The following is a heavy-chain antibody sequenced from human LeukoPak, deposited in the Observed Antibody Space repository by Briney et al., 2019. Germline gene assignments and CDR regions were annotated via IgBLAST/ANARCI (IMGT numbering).Heavy chain of an antibody. CDR3: ARDEGSGSSSWY. CDR2: IRYDGSNK. V-gene: IGHV3-30*02. J-gene: IGHJ4*02. D-gene: IGHD6-13*01. Sequence: GGSLRLSCAASGFTFSSYGMHWVRQAPGKGLEWVAFIRYDGSNKYYADSVKGRFTISRDNAKNSLYLQMNSLRAEDTAVYYCARDEGSGSSSWYWGQGTLVTVSS. CDR1: GFTFSSYG.